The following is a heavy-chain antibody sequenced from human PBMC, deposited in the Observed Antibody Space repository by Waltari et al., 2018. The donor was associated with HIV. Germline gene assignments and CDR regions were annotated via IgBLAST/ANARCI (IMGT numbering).Heavy chain of an antibody. CDR3: ARLPVAGTGGFDY. J-gene: IGHJ4*02. Sequence: EVQLVESGGGLVQPGGSLRLSCAASGFTFSSYAMNWVRQAPGKGLEWVSYISSSGSFIYYADSVKGRFTISRDNAKNSLYLQMNSLRAEDTAVYYCARLPVAGTGGFDYWGQGTLVTVSS. CDR2: ISSSGSFI. V-gene: IGHV3-48*03. CDR1: GFTFSSYA. D-gene: IGHD6-19*01.